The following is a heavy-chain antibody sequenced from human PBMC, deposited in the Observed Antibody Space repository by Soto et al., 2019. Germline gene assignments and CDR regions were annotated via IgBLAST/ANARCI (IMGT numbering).Heavy chain of an antibody. Sequence: QVQLVQSGAEVKKPGSSVKVSCKASGGTFSSYGISWVRQAPGQGLEWMGGITAIFGAANYAPKFQGRVTITADESTSTAYMEMNSLRSEDSAVYYCARSEAVRSEAGTTVVGPNNWLDPWAQGTLVTVSS. D-gene: IGHD1-7*01. CDR3: ARSEAVRSEAGTTVVGPNNWLDP. CDR2: ITAIFGAA. V-gene: IGHV1-69*01. J-gene: IGHJ5*02. CDR1: GGTFSSYG.